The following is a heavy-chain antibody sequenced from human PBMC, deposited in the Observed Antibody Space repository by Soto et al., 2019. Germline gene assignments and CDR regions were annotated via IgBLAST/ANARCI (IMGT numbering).Heavy chain of an antibody. CDR1: GFTVSSNY. J-gene: IGHJ6*03. D-gene: IGHD3-9*01. CDR3: ASSGGIRYFDWLSYYYYYYMDV. V-gene: IGHV3-66*01. CDR2: IYSGGST. Sequence: GGSLRLSCAASGFTVSSNYMSWVRQAPGKGLEWVSVIYSGGSTYYADSVKGRFTISRDNSKNTLYLQMNSLRAEDTAVYYCASSGGIRYFDWLSYYYYYYMDVWGKGTTVTVSS.